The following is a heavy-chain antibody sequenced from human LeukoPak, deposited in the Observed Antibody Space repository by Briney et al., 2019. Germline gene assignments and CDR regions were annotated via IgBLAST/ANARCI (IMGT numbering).Heavy chain of an antibody. J-gene: IGHJ6*03. CDR2: IYTSGST. CDR1: GGSISSYY. D-gene: IGHD2-2*01. Sequence: SETLSLTCTVSGGSISSYYWSWIRQPAGKGLEWIGRIYTSGSTNYNPSLKSRVTMSVDTSKNQFSLKLSSVTAADTAVYYCARDLGYCSSTSCYDYYYYMDVWGKGTTVTVSS. V-gene: IGHV4-4*07. CDR3: ARDLGYCSSTSCYDYYYYMDV.